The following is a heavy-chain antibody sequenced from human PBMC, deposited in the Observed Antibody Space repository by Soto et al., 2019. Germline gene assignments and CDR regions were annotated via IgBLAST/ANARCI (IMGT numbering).Heavy chain of an antibody. CDR2: ISGSGGST. J-gene: IGHJ4*02. CDR1: GFTFSSYA. V-gene: IGHV3-23*01. Sequence: EVQLLEFGGGLVQPGGSLRLSCAASGFTFSSYAMSWVRQAPGKGLEWVSAISGSGGSTYYADSVKGRFTISRDNSKNTLYLQINSQRAEDTAVYYCAKDRGGGIYVGYDYWGQGTLVTVSS. CDR3: AKDRGGGIYVGYDY. D-gene: IGHD3-16*01.